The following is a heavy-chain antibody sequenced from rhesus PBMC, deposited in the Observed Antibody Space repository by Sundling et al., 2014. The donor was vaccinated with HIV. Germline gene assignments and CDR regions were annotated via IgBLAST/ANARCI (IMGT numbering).Heavy chain of an antibody. CDR3: ARTPGEHNSINYGLDS. Sequence: QVQLQESGPGLVKPSETLSLTCAVSGFSITSSYYYWNWIRQSPGKGLEWIGYITYSGSTTYNPSLKNRVTISRDTSKNQFSLQVTSVTAADTAVYFCARTPGEHNSINYGLDSWGQGVVVTVSS. D-gene: IGHD1-38*01. J-gene: IGHJ6*01. V-gene: IGHV4-122*02. CDR1: GFSITSSYYY. CDR2: ITYSGST.